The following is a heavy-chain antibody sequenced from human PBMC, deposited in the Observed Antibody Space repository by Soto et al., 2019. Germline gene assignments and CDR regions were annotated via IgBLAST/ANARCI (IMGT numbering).Heavy chain of an antibody. J-gene: IGHJ6*02. CDR1: GFTFSNYG. CDR3: ARESSTLYAMDV. Sequence: QEQLVESGGGVVQPGRSLRLSCVASGFTFSNYGIHWVRQAPGKGLEWVAIIWYEGENKYYSDNVKGRFTISRDNSRSTVSLQMNSLRVDVTAVYYCARESSTLYAMDVWGQGTTVTVSS. V-gene: IGHV3-33*01. D-gene: IGHD2-8*01. CDR2: IWYEGENK.